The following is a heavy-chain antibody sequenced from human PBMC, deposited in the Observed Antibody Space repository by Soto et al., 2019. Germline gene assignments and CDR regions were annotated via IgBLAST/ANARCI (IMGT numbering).Heavy chain of an antibody. V-gene: IGHV1-3*01. J-gene: IGHJ4*02. CDR1: GYTFTTYI. D-gene: IGHD6-19*01. CDR2: INADNGNT. CDR3: AREDLGGWSYFDY. Sequence: QVPLVQSGAEVKKPGASVKVSCRTSGYTFTTYIIHWVRQAPGQRLEWMGWINADNGNTRYSQKFQGRVTIIRDTSASTAYLELSSLTSEDTTVYYCAREDLGGWSYFDYWGQGTLVTVSS.